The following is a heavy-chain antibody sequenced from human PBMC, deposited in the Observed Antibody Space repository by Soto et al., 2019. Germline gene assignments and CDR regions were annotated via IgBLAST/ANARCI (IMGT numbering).Heavy chain of an antibody. Sequence: QVQLVESGGGVVQPGRSLRLSCAASGFTFSSYGMHWVRQAPGKGLEWVAVISYDGSNKYYADSVKGRFTISRDNSENTLYLQMNSLRAEDTAVYYCAKDSYYYDSSGTNWFDPWGQGTLVTVSS. J-gene: IGHJ5*02. CDR2: ISYDGSNK. V-gene: IGHV3-30*18. CDR3: AKDSYYYDSSGTNWFDP. D-gene: IGHD3-22*01. CDR1: GFTFSSYG.